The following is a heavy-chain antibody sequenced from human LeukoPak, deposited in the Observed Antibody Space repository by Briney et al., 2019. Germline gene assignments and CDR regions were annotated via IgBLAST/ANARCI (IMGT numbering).Heavy chain of an antibody. Sequence: ESGPTLVNPTQTLTLTCTFSGFSLSPSGVGVGWIRQPPGKALEWLALIYWDDDKRYSPSLKSRLTITKATSKNQVVLKMTKMDPVDTATYYCSHVETYYDILTGYYQKHYFDYWGQGTLVTVAS. CDR3: SHVETYYDILTGYYQKHYFDY. CDR2: IYWDDDK. CDR1: GFSLSPSGVG. J-gene: IGHJ4*02. D-gene: IGHD3-9*01. V-gene: IGHV2-5*02.